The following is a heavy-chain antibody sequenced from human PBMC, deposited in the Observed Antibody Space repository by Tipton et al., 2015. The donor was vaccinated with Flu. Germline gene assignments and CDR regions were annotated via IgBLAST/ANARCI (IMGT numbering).Heavy chain of an antibody. CDR2: SHHTGST. Sequence: TLSLTCSVSGDSIGGAYYWGWIRQPPGKGLEWIGNSHHTGSTYRNPSLKSRVIISVDRSKNQFSLRLNSVTAADTAVYYCARDQGFGDGLTYDYYVMDVWGQGTTVTVSS. V-gene: IGHV4-38-2*02. CDR1: GDSIGGAYY. J-gene: IGHJ6*02. CDR3: ARDQGFGDGLTYDYYVMDV. D-gene: IGHD3-10*01.